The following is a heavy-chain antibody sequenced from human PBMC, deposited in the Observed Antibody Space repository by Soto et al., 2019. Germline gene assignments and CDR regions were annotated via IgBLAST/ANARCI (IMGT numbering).Heavy chain of an antibody. J-gene: IGHJ6*02. CDR1: GGSINHYY. D-gene: IGHD2-15*01. CDR3: ARDRKGRVVADYSYGMDV. Sequence: SETLSLTCTVSGGSINHYYWTWIRQPPGKGLEWIGYIYYSGSTNYNPSLKSRVTISVDTSKNQFSLKLSSVTAADTAVYYCARDRKGRVVADYSYGMDVWGQGTTVTVFS. CDR2: IYYSGST. V-gene: IGHV4-59*01.